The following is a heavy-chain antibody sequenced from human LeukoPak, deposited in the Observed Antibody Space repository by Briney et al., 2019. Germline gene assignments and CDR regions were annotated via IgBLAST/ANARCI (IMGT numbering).Heavy chain of an antibody. D-gene: IGHD3-22*01. CDR3: GRDLNRSGYTREGRFDP. CDR2: INPSGGST. Sequence: ASVKVSCKASGYTFTSYDINWVRQAPGQGLEWMGIINPSGGSTTYAQKFQGRVTMTRDMSTSTVYMELSSLRSEDTAVYYCGRDLNRSGYTREGRFDPWGQGTLVTVSS. J-gene: IGHJ5*02. CDR1: GYTFTSYD. V-gene: IGHV1-46*01.